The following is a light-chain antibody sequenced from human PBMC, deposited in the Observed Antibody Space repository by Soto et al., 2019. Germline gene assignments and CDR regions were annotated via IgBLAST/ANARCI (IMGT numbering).Light chain of an antibody. CDR2: EVS. Sequence: QSALTQPPSVSGSPGQSVTISCTGTSSDIGGYNRVSWYQQPPGTAPRLLIYEVSYRPSGVPDRFSGSKSGNTASLTISGLQAEDEADYYCCSYAGSYTYVFGPGTRSPP. CDR3: CSYAGSYTYV. V-gene: IGLV2-18*02. J-gene: IGLJ1*01. CDR1: SSDIGGYNR.